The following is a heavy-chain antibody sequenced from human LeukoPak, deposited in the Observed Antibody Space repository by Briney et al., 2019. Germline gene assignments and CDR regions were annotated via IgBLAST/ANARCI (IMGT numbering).Heavy chain of an antibody. V-gene: IGHV4-34*01. CDR1: GGSISSYY. CDR2: IKHSGST. D-gene: IGHD4-17*01. J-gene: IGHJ6*02. Sequence: SETLSLTCTVSGGSISSYYWIWIRQPPGKGLEGIGEIKHSGSTSYNPSLKSPVTISVDTSKHQFSLKLSSVTAADTDVYYCARRGAGDYADPMGKYYYYYYGMDVWGQGTTVTVSS. CDR3: ARRGAGDYADPMGKYYYYYYGMDV.